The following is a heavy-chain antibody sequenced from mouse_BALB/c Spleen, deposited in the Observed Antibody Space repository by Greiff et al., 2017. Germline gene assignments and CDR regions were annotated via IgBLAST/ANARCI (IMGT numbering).Heavy chain of an antibody. CDR3: TYDYERGYFDY. V-gene: IGHV1S127*01. CDR2: IDPSDSYT. CDR1: GYTFTSYW. Sequence: QVQLQQPGAELVKPGASVKMSCKASGYTFTSYWMHWVKQRPGQGLEWIGVIDPSDSYTSYNQKFKGKATLTVDTSSSTAYMQLSSLTSEDSAVYYCTYDYERGYFDYWGQGTTLTVSS. D-gene: IGHD2-4*01. J-gene: IGHJ2*01.